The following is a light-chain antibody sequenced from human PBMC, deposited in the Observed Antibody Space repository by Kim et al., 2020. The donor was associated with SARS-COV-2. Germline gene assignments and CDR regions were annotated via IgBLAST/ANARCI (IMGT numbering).Light chain of an antibody. V-gene: IGKV3-15*01. CDR1: QSVDNN. Sequence: CPGERATLSCRASQSVDNNLAWYQQTPGQAPRLLIYGASTRATGIPARFSGSGSGTEFTLTISSLQSEDFAVYYCQQYINWPPWTFGQGTKVDIK. CDR2: GAS. J-gene: IGKJ1*01. CDR3: QQYINWPPWT.